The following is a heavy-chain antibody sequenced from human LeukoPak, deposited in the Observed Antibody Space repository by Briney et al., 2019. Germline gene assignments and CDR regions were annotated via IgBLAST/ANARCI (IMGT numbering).Heavy chain of an antibody. J-gene: IGHJ4*02. D-gene: IGHD2-8*01. CDR1: GDSISSKNYY. V-gene: IGHV4-39*07. Sequence: SETLSLTCTVSGDSISSKNYYWGWIRQPPGKGLEWIGSIHYTGSPYYNPSLKSRVTISLDTSKNQFSLTLTSVTAADTAVYYCARDPNMVASFDYWGQGTLVTVSS. CDR2: IHYTGSP. CDR3: ARDPNMVASFDY.